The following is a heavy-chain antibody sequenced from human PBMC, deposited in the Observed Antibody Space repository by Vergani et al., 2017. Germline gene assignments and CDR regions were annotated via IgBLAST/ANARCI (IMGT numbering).Heavy chain of an antibody. V-gene: IGHV4-61*02. Sequence: QVKLQESGPGLLKPSQTLSLTCTVSGESIRSGSHYWSWIRQPAGKGPEWIGHIHTGGTTNYNPSLNGRVTIFVDKSKNLLSLRLNSVTAADTAVYYCARGETRTDWFDPWGQGTLVTVSS. CDR1: GESIRSGSHY. CDR3: ARGETRTDWFDP. J-gene: IGHJ5*02. CDR2: IHTGGTT. D-gene: IGHD3/OR15-3a*01.